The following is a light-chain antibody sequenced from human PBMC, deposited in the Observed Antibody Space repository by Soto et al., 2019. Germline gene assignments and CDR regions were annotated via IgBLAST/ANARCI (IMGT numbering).Light chain of an antibody. J-gene: IGKJ5*01. CDR1: ESISRH. Sequence: DIQMTQSPSSLSASVGDRVTITCRASESISRHLNWYQQKPGNAPKLLIYAASSLQNGVPSRFSGSGSGTHFTLTISNLQPGDFATYYCQESYSTVSITFGQGTRLETK. CDR2: AAS. V-gene: IGKV1-39*01. CDR3: QESYSTVSIT.